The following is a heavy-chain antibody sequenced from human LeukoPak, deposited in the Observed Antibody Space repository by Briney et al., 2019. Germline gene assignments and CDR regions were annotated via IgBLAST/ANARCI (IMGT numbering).Heavy chain of an antibody. V-gene: IGHV3-30-3*01. J-gene: IGHJ3*02. CDR3: ARDLLYSSGRLGYAFDI. CDR1: EFTFSSYA. CDR2: ISYDGSNK. Sequence: GGSLRLSCAASEFTFSSYAMHWVRQAPGKGLEWVAVISYDGSNKYYADSVKGRFTISRDNSKNTLYLQMNSLRAEDTAVYYCARDLLYSSGRLGYAFDIWGQGTMVTVSS. D-gene: IGHD6-19*01.